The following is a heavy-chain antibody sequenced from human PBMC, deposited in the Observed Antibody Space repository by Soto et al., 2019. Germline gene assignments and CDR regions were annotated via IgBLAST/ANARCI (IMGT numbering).Heavy chain of an antibody. Sequence: QVQLVESGGGVVQAGRSLRLSCAASGFTFRNHGMHWVRQAPGKGLEWVAIIWYDGSKKYYADSVNGRFMISRDNSKNTLYLEMNSLRVEDTAVYYCARDRGAARRDFWGQGTLVTVSS. D-gene: IGHD6-6*01. CDR2: IWYDGSKK. CDR1: GFTFRNHG. CDR3: ARDRGAARRDF. V-gene: IGHV3-33*01. J-gene: IGHJ4*02.